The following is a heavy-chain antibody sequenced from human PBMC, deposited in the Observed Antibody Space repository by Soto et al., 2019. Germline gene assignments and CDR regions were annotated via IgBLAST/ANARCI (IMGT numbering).Heavy chain of an antibody. Sequence: QVQLVESGGGVVQPGRSLRLSCAASGFTFSTHAMHWVRQAPGKGLECVAIVSFDGSNKYYADSMKGRFTISRDNSNNPLYLQMSGLTPEDTAFYFCAREQTGITTAGGGRIDRWGQGTLVTVSS. CDR2: VSFDGSNK. CDR3: AREQTGITTAGGGRIDR. J-gene: IGHJ5*02. V-gene: IGHV3-30-3*01. CDR1: GFTFSTHA. D-gene: IGHD6-13*01.